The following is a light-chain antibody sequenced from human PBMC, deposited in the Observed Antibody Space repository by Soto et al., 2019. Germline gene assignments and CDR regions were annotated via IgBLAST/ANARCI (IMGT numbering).Light chain of an antibody. CDR3: QQYNNWPRT. CDR1: QSVSSS. CDR2: GAS. J-gene: IGKJ4*01. Sequence: EIVMTQSPATLSVFPGERATLSCRASQSVSSSLAWYQQKPGQAPRFLIYGASTRATGIPARFSGSGSGTEFTLTISSLQSEDFAVYYCQQYNNWPRTFGGGTKVEIK. V-gene: IGKV3-15*01.